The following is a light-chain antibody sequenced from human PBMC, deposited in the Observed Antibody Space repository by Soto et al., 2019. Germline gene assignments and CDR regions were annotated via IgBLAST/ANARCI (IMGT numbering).Light chain of an antibody. CDR3: SAWDDSLNGDV. CDR2: GDS. CDR1: SSNIGSNN. J-gene: IGLJ1*01. V-gene: IGLV1-44*01. Sequence: QSALTQSPSASGTPGQRVTISCSGSSSNIGSNNVNWYPQLPGAAPRLLIYGDSQRPSGVPDRFSASKSGTSASLAISGLQSEDEADYYCSAWDDSLNGDVFGTGTKVTVL.